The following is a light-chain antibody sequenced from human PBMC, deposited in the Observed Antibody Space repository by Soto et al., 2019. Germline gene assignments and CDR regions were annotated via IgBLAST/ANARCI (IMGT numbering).Light chain of an antibody. V-gene: IGLV1-40*01. CDR1: SSNIGAGYD. CDR2: GNS. CDR3: QSYDSSLSGSV. J-gene: IGLJ2*01. Sequence: QSVLTKPPSVSGDPWQRVTISCTGSSSNIGAGYDVHWYQQLPGTAPKLLIYGNSNRPSGVPDRFSGSKSGTSASLAITGLQAEDEADYYCQSYDSSLSGSVFGGGTKVTVL.